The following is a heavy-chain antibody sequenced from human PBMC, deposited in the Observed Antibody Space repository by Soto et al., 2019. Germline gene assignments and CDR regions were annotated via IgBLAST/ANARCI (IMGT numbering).Heavy chain of an antibody. Sequence: QVQLVESGGGVVQPGRSLRLSCAASGFTFSSYGMHWVRQAPGKGLEWVAVIWYDGSNKYYADSVKGRFTISRDNSKNTLYLQMNSLRAEDTAVYYCARDSEGSYRLGHYYYGMDVWGQGTMVTVSS. CDR2: IWYDGSNK. CDR1: GFTFSSYG. CDR3: ARDSEGSYRLGHYYYGMDV. J-gene: IGHJ6*02. V-gene: IGHV3-33*01. D-gene: IGHD1-26*01.